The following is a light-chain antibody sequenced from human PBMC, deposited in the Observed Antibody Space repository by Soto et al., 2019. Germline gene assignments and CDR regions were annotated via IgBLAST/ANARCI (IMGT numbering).Light chain of an antibody. Sequence: DIQMTRSPSSLSASVGDRVTITCRASQSISNSLNWYQQKPGKAPKLLIYAASSLQSGVPSRFSGSGSGTDFTLTISSLQPEDFATYYCQQSYRAFGQGTKVEIK. J-gene: IGKJ1*01. CDR2: AAS. CDR3: QQSYRA. V-gene: IGKV1-39*01. CDR1: QSISNS.